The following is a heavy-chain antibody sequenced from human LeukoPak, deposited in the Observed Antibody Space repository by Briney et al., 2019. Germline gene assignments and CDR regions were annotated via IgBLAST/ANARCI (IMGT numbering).Heavy chain of an antibody. CDR3: ARDRSSLTTSYDY. CDR2: IYYSGST. D-gene: IGHD2-2*01. Sequence: SETLSLTCAVYGGSFSGYYWSWIRQPPGKGLEWIGYIYYSGSTNYNPSLKSRVTISVDTSKNQFSLKLSSVTAADTAVYYCARDRSSLTTSYDYWGQGTLVTVSS. J-gene: IGHJ4*02. CDR1: GGSFSGYY. V-gene: IGHV4-34*11.